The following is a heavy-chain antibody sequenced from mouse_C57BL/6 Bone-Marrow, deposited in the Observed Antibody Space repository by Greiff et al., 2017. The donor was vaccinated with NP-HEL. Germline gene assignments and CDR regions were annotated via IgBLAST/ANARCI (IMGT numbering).Heavy chain of an antibody. D-gene: IGHD2-5*01. Sequence: EVKLQESGPGLVKPSQSLSLTCSVTGYSITSGYYWNWIRQFPGNKLEWMGYISYDGSNNYNPSLKNRISITRDTSKNQFFLKLNSVTTEDTATYYCARKAYYSTPFDYWGQGTTLTVSS. CDR1: GYSITSGYY. V-gene: IGHV3-6*01. CDR3: ARKAYYSTPFDY. J-gene: IGHJ2*01. CDR2: ISYDGSN.